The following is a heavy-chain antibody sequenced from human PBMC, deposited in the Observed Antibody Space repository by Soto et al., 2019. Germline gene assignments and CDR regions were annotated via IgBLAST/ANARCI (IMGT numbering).Heavy chain of an antibody. CDR2: ISWSNGNT. Sequence: LXLYCAASGFTLDDYAMHWVRQAPRKGLEWVSHISWSNGNTAYSDSVKGRFTISRDNAKNSLYLQMNSLRPDDTAFYYCAKDDCGANGFIDDWCQGIMVTV. J-gene: IGHJ4*02. CDR3: AKDDCGANGFIDD. CDR1: GFTLDDYA. D-gene: IGHD2-21*01. V-gene: IGHV3-9*01.